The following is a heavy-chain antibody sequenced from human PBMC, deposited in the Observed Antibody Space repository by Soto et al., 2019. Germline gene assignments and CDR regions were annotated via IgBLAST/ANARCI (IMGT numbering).Heavy chain of an antibody. V-gene: IGHV4-31*03. J-gene: IGHJ5*02. CDR1: GVSIGIRFYY. CDR3: ARGYYYDSSGYAGAGWFDP. CDR2: IYYSGST. D-gene: IGHD3-22*01. Sequence: TRSLTCPVSGVSIGIRFYYLSWIRPHPGNCLEWIGYIYYSGSTYYNPSLKSRVTISVDTSKNQFSLKLSSVTAADTAVYYCARGYYYDSSGYAGAGWFDPWGQGTLVTV.